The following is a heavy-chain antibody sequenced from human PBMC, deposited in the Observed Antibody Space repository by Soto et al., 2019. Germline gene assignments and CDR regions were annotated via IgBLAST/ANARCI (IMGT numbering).Heavy chain of an antibody. CDR2: IWYDGSNK. V-gene: IGHV3-33*01. CDR3: ARAEGWGLRGSMAV. D-gene: IGHD1-26*01. Sequence: PGGSLRLSCAASGFTFSSYGMHWVRQAPGKGLEWVAGIWYDGSNKYYADSVKGRFTISRDNSKNTLYLQMNSLRAEDTAVYYCARAEGWGLRGSMAVWGQGPSVTVSS. CDR1: GFTFSSYG. J-gene: IGHJ6*02.